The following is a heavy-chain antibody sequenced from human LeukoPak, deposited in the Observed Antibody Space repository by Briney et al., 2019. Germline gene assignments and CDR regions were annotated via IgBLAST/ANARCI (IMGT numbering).Heavy chain of an antibody. Sequence: ASVKVSCKASGYTFSSYYIHWVRQAPGQGLEWMGITNPSGGITTYAQKFEGRVTMTRDTSTSTVDMKLSRLRSEDTAVYYCARYSGSYHTYFDSWGQGTLVTVSS. V-gene: IGHV1-46*01. D-gene: IGHD1-26*01. CDR2: TNPSGGIT. J-gene: IGHJ4*02. CDR1: GYTFSSYY. CDR3: ARYSGSYHTYFDS.